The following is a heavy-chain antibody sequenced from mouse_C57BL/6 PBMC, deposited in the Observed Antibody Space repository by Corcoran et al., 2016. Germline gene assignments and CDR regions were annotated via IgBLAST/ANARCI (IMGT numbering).Heavy chain of an antibody. CDR2: INPYNGGT. D-gene: IGHD1-3*01. CDR1: GYTFTDYY. CDR3: ARSVDNYLYYAIDY. V-gene: IGHV1-19*01. J-gene: IGHJ4*01. Sequence: EVQLQQSGPVLVKPGASVKMSCKASGYTFTDYYINWVKQSHGKRHEWIGVINPYNGGTSYKQKFKGKATLTVDKSSSTAYMELNSLTSEDSAVYYCARSVDNYLYYAIDYWGQGTSVTVSS.